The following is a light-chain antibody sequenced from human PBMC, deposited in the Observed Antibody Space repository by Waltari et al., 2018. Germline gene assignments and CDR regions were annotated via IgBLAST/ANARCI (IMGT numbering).Light chain of an antibody. CDR3: QQAHTFPPT. Sequence: DIQMTQSPSSVSASVGDRVTITWRASQGIRSLVAWYQQRPGKAPKLLIYAASSLESGVPSRFSGSGSGTDFTLTISSLQPEDFATYYCQQAHTFPPTFGPGTKVHIQ. CDR1: QGIRSL. J-gene: IGKJ3*01. CDR2: AAS. V-gene: IGKV1-12*01.